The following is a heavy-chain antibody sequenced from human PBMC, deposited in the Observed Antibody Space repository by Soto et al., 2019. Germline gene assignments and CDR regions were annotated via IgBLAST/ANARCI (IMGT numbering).Heavy chain of an antibody. J-gene: IGHJ2*01. CDR2: ITSDTTTI. CDR1: GFTFSTYG. D-gene: IGHD2-15*01. V-gene: IGHV3-48*02. CDR3: ARGGDIVRRIWYFDL. Sequence: EVQVVESGGGLVQPGGSLRLSCVASGFTFSTYGMNWVRQAPGKGLEWVSYITSDTTTIYYADSVKGRFTISRDNAKKSLYLQMNSLRDEDTAVYYCARGGDIVRRIWYFDLWGRGTLVTVSS.